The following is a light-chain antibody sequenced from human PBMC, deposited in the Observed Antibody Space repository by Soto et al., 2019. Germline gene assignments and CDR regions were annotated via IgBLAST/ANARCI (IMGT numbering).Light chain of an antibody. J-gene: IGKJ4*01. CDR2: ASS. V-gene: IGKV1-6*01. CDR1: QGISHD. Sequence: AIQMTQSPSSLSASVGDTVAITCRASQGISHDLGWYQQKPGKAPKLLIYASSSLQSGVSSRFSGSGSSTDFTLTISSLQPEDFATYYCLQNYNSPLTFGGGTKVEIK. CDR3: LQNYNSPLT.